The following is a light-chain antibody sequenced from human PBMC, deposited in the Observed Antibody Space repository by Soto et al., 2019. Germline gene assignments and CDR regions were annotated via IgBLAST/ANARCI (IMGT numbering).Light chain of an antibody. CDR1: TSSIGSNY. CDR2: SNN. CDR3: AAWDDSLSGLV. J-gene: IGLJ2*01. Sequence: QSVLTQPPSASGTPGQRVTISCSGSTSSIGSNYVYWYQQLPGTAPKLLIYSNNQRPSGLPDRFSGSKSGTSASLAISGLRSEDEADYHCAAWDDSLSGLVFGGGTKLTVL. V-gene: IGLV1-47*01.